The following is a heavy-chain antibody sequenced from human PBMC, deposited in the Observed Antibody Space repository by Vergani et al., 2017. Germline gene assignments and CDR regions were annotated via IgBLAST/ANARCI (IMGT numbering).Heavy chain of an antibody. J-gene: IGHJ4*02. CDR1: GYTFTSYG. V-gene: IGHV1-18*01. D-gene: IGHD6-19*01. CDR2: ISAYNGNT. CDR3: ARHYSSGWKPGTFDY. Sequence: QVQLVQSGAEVKKPGASVKVSCKASGYTFTSYGISWVRQAPGQGLEWMGWISAYNGNTNYAQKLQGRVTLTTDTSTSTAYMELRSLGSDDTAVYYCARHYSSGWKPGTFDYWGQGTLVTVSS.